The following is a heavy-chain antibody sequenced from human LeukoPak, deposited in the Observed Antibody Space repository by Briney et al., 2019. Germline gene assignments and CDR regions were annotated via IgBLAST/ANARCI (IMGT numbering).Heavy chain of an antibody. CDR2: INNDGSTT. Sequence: GGSLRLSCAAPGFAFSSYWMHWVRQAPGKGLVWDSRINNDGSTTSYADSVKGRFTISRDNAKNTLYLQMNSLRAEETAVYYCARGASDYVYFDYWGQGTLVTVSS. CDR1: GFAFSSYW. CDR3: ARGASDYVYFDY. J-gene: IGHJ4*02. V-gene: IGHV3-74*01. D-gene: IGHD3-10*02.